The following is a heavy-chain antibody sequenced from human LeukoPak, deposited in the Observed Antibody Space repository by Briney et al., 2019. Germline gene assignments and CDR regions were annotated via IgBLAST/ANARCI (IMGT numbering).Heavy chain of an antibody. CDR3: ARGGGSGYPFDY. Sequence: NPSETLSLTCTVSGGSISSYYWSWIRQPPGKGLEWIGYIYYSGSTNYNPSLKSRVTISVDTSKNQFSLKLGSVTAADTAVYYCARGGGSGYPFDYWGQGTLVTVSS. J-gene: IGHJ4*02. D-gene: IGHD3-22*01. CDR2: IYYSGST. CDR1: GGSISSYY. V-gene: IGHV4-59*01.